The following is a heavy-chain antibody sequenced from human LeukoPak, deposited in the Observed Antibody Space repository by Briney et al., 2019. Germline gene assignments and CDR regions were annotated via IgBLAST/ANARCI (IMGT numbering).Heavy chain of an antibody. J-gene: IGHJ6*02. CDR2: ISYDGSNK. D-gene: IGHD5-12*01. CDR1: GFTFSNAW. CDR3: ARVRGYSGYEGRYYYYGMDV. V-gene: IGHV3-30*14. Sequence: GGSLRLSCAASGFTFSNAWMNWVRQAPGKGLEWVAVISYDGSNKYYADSVKGRFTISRDNSKNTLYLQMNSLRAEDTAIYYCARVRGYSGYEGRYYYYGMDVWGQGTTVTVSS.